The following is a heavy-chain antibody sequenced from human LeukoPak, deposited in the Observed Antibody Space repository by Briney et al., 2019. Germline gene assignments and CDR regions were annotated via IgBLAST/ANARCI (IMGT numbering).Heavy chain of an antibody. D-gene: IGHD2-8*01. CDR2: ISHSGTT. V-gene: IGHV4-38-2*02. J-gene: IGHJ4*02. CDR3: ARDNVPGYFDY. CDR1: GYSISSDYY. Sequence: SETLSLTCTVSGYSISSDYYWGWIRQPPGKGLEWIGSISHSGTTYYNPSLKSRVTISVDTSKNQFSLKLTSVTAADTAVYYCARDNVPGYFDYWGQGISVTVSS.